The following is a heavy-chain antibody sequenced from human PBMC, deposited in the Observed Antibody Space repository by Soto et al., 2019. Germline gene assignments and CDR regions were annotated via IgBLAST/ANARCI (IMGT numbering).Heavy chain of an antibody. CDR2: IYYSGST. Sequence: SETLSLTCTVSGGSISRGDYYWSWIRQPPGKGLEWIGYIYYSGSTYYNPSLKSRVTISVDTSKNQFSLKLSSVTAADTAVYYCATVSGVGYYYYGMDVWGQGTTVTVSS. J-gene: IGHJ6*02. CDR3: ATVSGVGYYYYGMDV. CDR1: GGSISRGDYY. D-gene: IGHD1-26*01. V-gene: IGHV4-30-4*01.